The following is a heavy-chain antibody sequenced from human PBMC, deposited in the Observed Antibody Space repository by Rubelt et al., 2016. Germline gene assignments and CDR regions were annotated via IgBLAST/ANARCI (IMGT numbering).Heavy chain of an antibody. Sequence: EVQLVESGGGLIQPGGSLRLSCAASGLTVSSNFMSWVRQAPGQGLEWVSVIYSGGTTFYADSVKGRFTLSRDDAKNSLYLEMSSRGAEDTAVYYCARDQGPAGRLVDFGSWGQGTLVIVSS. CDR2: IYSGGTT. CDR3: ARDQGPAGRLVDFGS. CDR1: GLTVSSNF. J-gene: IGHJ4*02. V-gene: IGHV3-53*01. D-gene: IGHD6-6*01.